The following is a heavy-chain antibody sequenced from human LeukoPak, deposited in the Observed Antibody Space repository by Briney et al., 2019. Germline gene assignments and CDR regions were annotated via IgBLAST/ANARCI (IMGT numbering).Heavy chain of an antibody. Sequence: ASVKVSCKVSGYTLTELSMHWVRQAPGKGLEWMGGFDPEDGETIYAQKFQGRVTMTEDTSTDTAYMELSSLRSEDTAVYYCATSWGIAAAGTLQNAFDIWGQGTMVTVSS. CDR1: GYTLTELS. D-gene: IGHD6-13*01. CDR2: FDPEDGET. CDR3: ATSWGIAAAGTLQNAFDI. V-gene: IGHV1-24*01. J-gene: IGHJ3*02.